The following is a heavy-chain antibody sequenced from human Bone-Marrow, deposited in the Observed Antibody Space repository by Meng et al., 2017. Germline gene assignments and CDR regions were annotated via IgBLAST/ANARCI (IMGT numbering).Heavy chain of an antibody. J-gene: IGHJ6*02. CDR2: ISWDGGST. Sequence: GGSLRLSCAASGFTFDDYTMHWVRQAPGKGLEWVSLISWDGGSTYYADSVKGRFTISRDNSKNSRYLQMNSLRTEDTALYYCAKDGGYSSSWYGDYYYGMDVWGQGTTVTVSS. V-gene: IGHV3-43*01. CDR3: AKDGGYSSSWYGDYYYGMDV. CDR1: GFTFDDYT. D-gene: IGHD6-13*01.